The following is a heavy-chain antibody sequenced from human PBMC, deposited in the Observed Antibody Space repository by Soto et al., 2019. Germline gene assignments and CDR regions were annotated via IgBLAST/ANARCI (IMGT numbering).Heavy chain of an antibody. CDR3: AKDVR. J-gene: IGHJ1*01. CDR1: GFTFSTHW. V-gene: IGHV3-7*05. Sequence: EVQLVESGGDLVQPGGSLRLSCAASGFTFSTHWMSWVRQAPGKGLEWVANINDDGSERNYADSVRGRFSVSRDNAKNSLFLQMNGLIVEDTALNYCAKDVRWGQGTQVSVSS. CDR2: INDDGSER.